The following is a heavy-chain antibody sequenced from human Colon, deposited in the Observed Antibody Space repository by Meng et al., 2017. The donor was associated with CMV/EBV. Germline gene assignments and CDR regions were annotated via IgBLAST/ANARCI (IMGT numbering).Heavy chain of an antibody. Sequence: GESLKISCAASGFTFSAYTMTWVRQAPGKGLEWVSRIHGYGGDAAYADSVQDRFTISRDNSHNTLYLQMNSLRAEDTAIYYCAKGAAFGVTAPDYWGQGTLVTVSS. V-gene: IGHV3-23*01. CDR2: IHGYGGDA. D-gene: IGHD3-3*01. CDR1: GFTFSAYT. J-gene: IGHJ4*02. CDR3: AKGAAFGVTAPDY.